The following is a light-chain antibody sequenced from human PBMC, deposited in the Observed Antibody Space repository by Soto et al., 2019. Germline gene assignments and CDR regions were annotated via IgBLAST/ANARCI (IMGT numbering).Light chain of an antibody. V-gene: IGLV1-44*01. J-gene: IGLJ1*01. Sequence: QSVLTQPPSASGTPGQRVTISCSGGSSNIGTNAVNWYQQLPGTAPKLLIYNNNQRPSGVPDRFSGSKSGTSASLAISGLQSEDEADYYCAAWDNSLNGYVIGIVTKVTVL. CDR2: NNN. CDR3: AAWDNSLNGYV. CDR1: SSNIGTNA.